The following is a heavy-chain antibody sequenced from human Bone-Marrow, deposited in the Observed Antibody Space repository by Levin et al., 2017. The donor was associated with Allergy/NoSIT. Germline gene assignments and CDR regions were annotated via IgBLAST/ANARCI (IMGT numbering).Heavy chain of an antibody. CDR1: GFSLSSNGVG. Sequence: SGPTLVKPTQTLTLSCSFSGFSLSSNGVGVGWIRQAPGKALEWLALIYWDDDKRYSPSLKSRPNIPKDTSKNQVVLTMTNMAPVETGTYYWAHHKFWFGELPFDYWGRGSLVTVSS. CDR2: IYWDDDK. D-gene: IGHD3-10*01. J-gene: IGHJ4*02. V-gene: IGHV2-5*02. CDR3: AHHKFWFGELPFDY.